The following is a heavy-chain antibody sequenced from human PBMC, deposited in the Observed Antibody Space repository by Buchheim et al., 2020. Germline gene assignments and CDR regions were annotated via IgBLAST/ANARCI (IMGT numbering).Heavy chain of an antibody. V-gene: IGHV1-46*01. CDR1: GYTFTSYY. D-gene: IGHD6-13*01. Sequence: QVQLVQSGAEVKKPGASVKVSCKASGYTFTSYYMHWVRQAPGQGLEWMGIINPSGGSASYAQNFQGRVTMTRDTSTNTVYMELSSLRSEDTAVYYCARIEGGRSWYGYFQHWGQGTL. CDR3: ARIEGGRSWYGYFQH. J-gene: IGHJ1*01. CDR2: INPSGGSA.